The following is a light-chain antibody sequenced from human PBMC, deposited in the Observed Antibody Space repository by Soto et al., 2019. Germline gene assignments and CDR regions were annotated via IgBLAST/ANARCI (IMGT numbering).Light chain of an antibody. Sequence: QSVLTQSSSASASLGSSVRVPCTLSSAHSTSIIAWHQQQPGKAPQYLLKLEDNGRYSKGSGVPDRCSGSSSGAYRYLSISNLQFEDEADYYFETWDSNTRVVFGGGTKLTVL. CDR2: LEDNGRY. V-gene: IGLV4-60*02. CDR1: SAHSTSI. CDR3: ETWDSNTRVV. J-gene: IGLJ2*01.